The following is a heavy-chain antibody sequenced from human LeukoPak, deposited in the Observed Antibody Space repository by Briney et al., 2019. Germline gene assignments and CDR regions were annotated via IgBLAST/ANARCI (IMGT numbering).Heavy chain of an antibody. CDR1: GFTFNSFG. V-gene: IGHV3-33*01. D-gene: IGHD2-2*01. CDR2: IWYDGGNK. Sequence: GGSLRLSCAASGFTFNSFGMHWVRQAPGKGLEWVAPIWYDGGNKFYADSVKGRFTISRDNSKNTLYLQMNSLRAEDTAVYYCATDHCSSTSCPKLYYYSYYMAVSGKATTVTV. J-gene: IGHJ6*03. CDR3: ATDHCSSTSCPKLYYYSYYMAV.